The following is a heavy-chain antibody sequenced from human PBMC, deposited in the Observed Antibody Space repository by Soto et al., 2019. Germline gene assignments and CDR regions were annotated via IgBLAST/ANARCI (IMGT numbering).Heavy chain of an antibody. Sequence: SETLSLTCTVSGGSISSGGYYWSWIRQHPGKGLEWIGYIYYSGSTYYNPSLKSRVTISVDTSKNQFSLKLSSVTAADTAVYYCARQYYYGSGRYYYYYYGMDVWGQGTTVTVSS. V-gene: IGHV4-31*03. CDR1: GGSISSGGYY. CDR3: ARQYYYGSGRYYYYYYGMDV. CDR2: IYYSGST. D-gene: IGHD3-10*01. J-gene: IGHJ6*02.